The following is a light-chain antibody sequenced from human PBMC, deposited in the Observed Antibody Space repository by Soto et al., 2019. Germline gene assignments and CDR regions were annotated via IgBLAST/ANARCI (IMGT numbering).Light chain of an antibody. J-gene: IGKJ4*01. Sequence: IVMTQSPATLXVSPGERXTXXCXASQSISITLAWYQQKPGQAPRLLIYGASTRATDIPARFSGSGSGTEFTLTISGLQSEDFAVYYCQQYNNWPRTXGGGTKVEI. CDR1: QSISIT. CDR2: GAS. CDR3: QQYNNWPRT. V-gene: IGKV3-15*01.